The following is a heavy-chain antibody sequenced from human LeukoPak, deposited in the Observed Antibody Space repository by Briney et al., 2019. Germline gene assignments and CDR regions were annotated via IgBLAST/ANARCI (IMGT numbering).Heavy chain of an antibody. Sequence: GGSLRLSCAGSGFIFNNYAMHWVRQPPGKGLEWVSGISWNSGSIDCADSVKGRFTISRDNAKNSLYLQMNSLRAEDTALYYCAKDMRDSGYDPIDYWGQGTLVTVSS. CDR1: GFIFNNYA. D-gene: IGHD5-12*01. V-gene: IGHV3-9*01. J-gene: IGHJ4*02. CDR3: AKDMRDSGYDPIDY. CDR2: ISWNSGSI.